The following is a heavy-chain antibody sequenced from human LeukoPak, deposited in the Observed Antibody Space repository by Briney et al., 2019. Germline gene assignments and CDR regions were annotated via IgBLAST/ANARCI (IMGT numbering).Heavy chain of an antibody. D-gene: IGHD6-13*01. J-gene: IGHJ5*02. Sequence: ASVTVSCKASGYTFTSYGISWVRQAPGQGLEWMGWMNPYSANTGYAQNLQGRITITSNTSISTAYMELSSLRSEDTAVYYCARTQQLVLRSPLDPWGQGTLVTVSS. CDR3: ARTQQLVLRSPLDP. V-gene: IGHV1-8*03. CDR1: GYTFTSYG. CDR2: MNPYSANT.